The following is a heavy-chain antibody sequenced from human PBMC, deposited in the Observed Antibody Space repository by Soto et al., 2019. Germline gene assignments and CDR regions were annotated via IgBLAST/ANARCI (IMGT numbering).Heavy chain of an antibody. CDR3: ARGGGFDS. CDR2: IYYSGRS. D-gene: IGHD3-16*01. Sequence: RLQESGPGLVKPSQTLSLTCTVSGDSITSGDNYWSWIRQPPGKGLEWIGYIYYSGRSYYTPSLKSRGTMSVDPSKNQFSLTLTSVTAADTAVYYCARGGGFDSWGRGTLVTVSS. CDR1: GDSITSGDNY. V-gene: IGHV4-30-4*01. J-gene: IGHJ4*02.